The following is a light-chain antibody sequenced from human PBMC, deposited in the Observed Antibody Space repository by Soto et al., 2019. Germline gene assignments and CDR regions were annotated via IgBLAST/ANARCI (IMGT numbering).Light chain of an antibody. CDR2: DAS. V-gene: IGKV3-11*01. Sequence: EIVMTQSASTLSVSPGASATLSWGASQSVSTNLAWYQQKPGQVPRVLIYDASNRAXGITARFSGSGSGTDFTLTISRLEPEDFAVYYCQPRSNWPKTFGQGTKVE. CDR1: QSVSTN. J-gene: IGKJ1*01. CDR3: QPRSNWPKT.